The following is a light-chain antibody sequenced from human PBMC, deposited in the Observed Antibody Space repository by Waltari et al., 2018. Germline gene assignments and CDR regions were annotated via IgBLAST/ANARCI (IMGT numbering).Light chain of an antibody. V-gene: IGLV3-19*01. Sequence: SSKLTQDPAVSVALGQTVRITCQGDSPRSYYASWYQQKPGQAPVLVIYGKNNRPSGIPDRFSGSSSGNTASLTITGAQAEDEADYYCNSRDSSGNHVVFGGGTKLTVL. J-gene: IGLJ2*01. CDR2: GKN. CDR1: SPRSYY. CDR3: NSRDSSGNHVV.